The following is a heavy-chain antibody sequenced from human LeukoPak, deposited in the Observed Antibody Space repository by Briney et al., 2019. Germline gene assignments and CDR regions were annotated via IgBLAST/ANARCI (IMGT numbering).Heavy chain of an antibody. Sequence: PSETLSLTCTVSGGSISSSSYYWGWIRQPPGKGLEWIGSIYYSGSTYYNPSLESRVTISVDTSKNQFSLKLSSVTAADTAVYYCARQGGGSLDYWGQGTLVTVSS. CDR1: GGSISSSSYY. V-gene: IGHV4-39*01. J-gene: IGHJ4*02. D-gene: IGHD2-15*01. CDR3: ARQGGGSLDY. CDR2: IYYSGST.